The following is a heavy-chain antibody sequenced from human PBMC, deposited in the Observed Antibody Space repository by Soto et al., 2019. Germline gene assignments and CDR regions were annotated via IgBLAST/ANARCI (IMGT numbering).Heavy chain of an antibody. D-gene: IGHD1-26*01. CDR3: AKGIVGATSYYFDY. CDR2: ISWNSGSI. V-gene: IGHV3-9*01. Sequence: EVQLVESGGGLVQPGRSLRLSCAASGFTFDDYAMHWVRQAPGKGLEWVSGISWNSGSIGYADSVKGRFTISRDNAKNSLYLQMNSLRAEDTALYYCAKGIVGATSYYFDYWDQGTLVTVSS. CDR1: GFTFDDYA. J-gene: IGHJ4*02.